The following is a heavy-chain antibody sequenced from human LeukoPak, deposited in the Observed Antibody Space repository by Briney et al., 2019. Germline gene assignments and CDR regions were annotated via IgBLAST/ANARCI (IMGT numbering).Heavy chain of an antibody. J-gene: IGHJ6*02. V-gene: IGHV5-10-1*01. D-gene: IGHD3-16*01. CDR2: IDPSDSYT. Sequence: GESLKISCKGSGYSFTSYWISWVRQMPGKGLEWMGRIDPSDSYTNYSPSFQGHVTISADKSISTAYLQWSSLKASDTAMYYCASHQGDPYGTDVWGQGTTVTVSS. CDR1: GYSFTSYW. CDR3: ASHQGDPYGTDV.